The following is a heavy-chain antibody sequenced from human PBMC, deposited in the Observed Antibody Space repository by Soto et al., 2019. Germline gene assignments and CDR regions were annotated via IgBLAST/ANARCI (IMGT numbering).Heavy chain of an antibody. CDR2: IHHSGLA. CDR1: GGFIRTGDYF. CDR3: ASTSWAYAFDF. Sequence: QVQLQESGPGQLKPSQTLSLTCSVSGGFIRTGDYFWTWIRQPPGQGLEWIGYIHHSGLAYLNPSIRGRVTMSVDTSDNQFSLRLTSVTAADTALYFCASTSWAYAFDFWGRGTLVVVSS. D-gene: IGHD3-16*01. V-gene: IGHV4-30-4*01. J-gene: IGHJ3*01.